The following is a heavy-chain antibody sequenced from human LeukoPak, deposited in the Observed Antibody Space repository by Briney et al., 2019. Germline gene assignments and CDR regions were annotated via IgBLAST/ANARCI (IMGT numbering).Heavy chain of an antibody. J-gene: IGHJ4*02. D-gene: IGHD6-19*01. V-gene: IGHV3-74*01. CDR2: INSDGIST. Sequence: GGSLRLSCAASGFTFSRYWMHWVRQAPGKGLAWVSRINSDGISTSYADSVRGRFTISRDNAKNTLYLQMNSLRAEDTAMYYCARALEGIAVWGRGTLVTVSS. CDR3: ARALEGIAV. CDR1: GFTFSRYW.